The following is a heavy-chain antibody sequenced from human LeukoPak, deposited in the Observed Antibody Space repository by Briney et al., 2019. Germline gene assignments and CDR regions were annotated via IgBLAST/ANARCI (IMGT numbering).Heavy chain of an antibody. V-gene: IGHV3-53*01. CDR2: IYSGGST. J-gene: IGHJ4*02. CDR3: ARGPVVPAAFDY. Sequence: GGSLRLSCAASGFTVSSNYMSWVRQAPGKGLEWVSVIYSGGSTYYADSVKGRFTISRDSSKNTLYLQMNSLRAEDTAVYYCARGPVVPAAFDYWGQGTLVTVSS. D-gene: IGHD2-2*01. CDR1: GFTVSSNY.